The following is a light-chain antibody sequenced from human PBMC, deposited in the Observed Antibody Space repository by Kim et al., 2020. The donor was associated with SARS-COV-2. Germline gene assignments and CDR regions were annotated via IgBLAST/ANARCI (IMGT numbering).Light chain of an antibody. V-gene: IGKV1-17*01. Sequence: ASVCDRVTITCRASQDIRNDLGWYQQNPGRAPKRLIYGASSLQSGVPSRFSGSGSGTEFTLTISSVQPEDFATYFCLQHSTYPITFDQGTRLEIK. CDR1: QDIRND. J-gene: IGKJ5*01. CDR2: GAS. CDR3: LQHSTYPIT.